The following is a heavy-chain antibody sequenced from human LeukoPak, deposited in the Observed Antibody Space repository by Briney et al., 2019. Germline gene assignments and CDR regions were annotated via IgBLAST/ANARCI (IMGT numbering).Heavy chain of an antibody. D-gene: IGHD2-2*01. CDR3: ARDRGVVPAASGGYNWFDP. V-gene: IGHV4-4*02. J-gene: IGHJ5*02. CDR2: IYHSGST. Sequence: SETLSLTCAVSGGSISSSNWWSWVRQPPGKGLEWIGEIYHSGSTNYNPSLKSRVTISVDKSKNQFSLKLSSVTAADTAVYYCARDRGVVPAASGGYNWFDPSGQGTLVTVSS. CDR1: GGSISSSNW.